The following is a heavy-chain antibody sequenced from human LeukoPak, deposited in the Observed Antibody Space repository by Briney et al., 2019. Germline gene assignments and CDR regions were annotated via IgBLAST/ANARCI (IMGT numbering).Heavy chain of an antibody. Sequence: GASVKVSCKSSGYTFTDYFIHWVRQAPGQGLEWMGWINPNNGGTNFAQKFQGRVTMTRDTSISTVHMELSRLRSDDTAIYFCARVKSFGVVTNALDIWGQGTMVTVSS. CDR3: ARVKSFGVVTNALDI. D-gene: IGHD3-3*01. J-gene: IGHJ3*02. CDR2: INPNNGGT. V-gene: IGHV1-2*02. CDR1: GYTFTDYF.